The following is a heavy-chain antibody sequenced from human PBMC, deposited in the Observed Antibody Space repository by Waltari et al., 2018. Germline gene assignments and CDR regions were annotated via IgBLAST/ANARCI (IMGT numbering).Heavy chain of an antibody. Sequence: EVQLLESGGGLVQPGGSLRLSCAASGFTFSSYAMSWVRRAPGKGLEWVSAISGSGGSTYYADSVKSRFTISRDNSKNTLYLQMNSLRAEDTAVYYCAKSIVGATRPTDYWGQGTLVTVSS. V-gene: IGHV3-23*01. CDR2: ISGSGGST. D-gene: IGHD1-26*01. J-gene: IGHJ4*02. CDR1: GFTFSSYA. CDR3: AKSIVGATRPTDY.